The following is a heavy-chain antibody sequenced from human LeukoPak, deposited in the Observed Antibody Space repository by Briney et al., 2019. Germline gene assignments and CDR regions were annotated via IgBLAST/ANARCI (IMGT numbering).Heavy chain of an antibody. CDR3: ARGGGYCSSTSCYLGY. CDR2: INHSGST. Sequence: SETLSLTCAVYGGSFSGYYWSWIRQPPGKGLEWIGEINHSGSTNYNPSLKGRVTISVDTSKNQFSLKLSSVTAADTAVYYCARGGGYCSSTSCYLGYWGQGTLVTVSS. D-gene: IGHD2-2*01. J-gene: IGHJ4*02. V-gene: IGHV4-34*01. CDR1: GGSFSGYY.